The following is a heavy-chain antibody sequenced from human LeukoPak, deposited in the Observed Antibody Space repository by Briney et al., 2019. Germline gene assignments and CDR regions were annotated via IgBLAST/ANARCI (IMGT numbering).Heavy chain of an antibody. V-gene: IGHV1-24*01. CDR1: GYTPTELS. CDR2: FDPEDGET. D-gene: IGHD2-8*01. J-gene: IGHJ4*02. Sequence: ASVKVSCKVSGYTPTELSMHWVRQAPGKGLEWMGGFDPEDGETIYAQKFQGRVTMTEDTSTDTAYMELSSLRSEDTAVYYCATAPYCTNGVCYLGPDYWGQGTLVTVSS. CDR3: ATAPYCTNGVCYLGPDY.